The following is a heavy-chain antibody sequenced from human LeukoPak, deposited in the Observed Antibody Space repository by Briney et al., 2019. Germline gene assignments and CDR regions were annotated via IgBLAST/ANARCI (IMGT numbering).Heavy chain of an antibody. CDR2: INDSGST. D-gene: IGHD1-1*01. V-gene: IGHV4-59*01. Sequence: PSETLPLTCTVSGGSITSYYWSWIRQPPGKGLEWIGYINDSGSTNYNPSLKSRVTISVDTSRNQFSLKLRSVTTTDTAVYYCTRAGTLGLDFDYWGQGTLDTVSS. CDR1: GGSITSYY. CDR3: TRAGTLGLDFDY. J-gene: IGHJ4*02.